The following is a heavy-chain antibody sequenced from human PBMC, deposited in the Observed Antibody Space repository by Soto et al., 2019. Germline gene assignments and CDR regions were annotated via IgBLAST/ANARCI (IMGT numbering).Heavy chain of an antibody. Sequence: QVQVEQSGAEVKKPGSSVKVSCKASGGTFSTAAISWVRQAPGQGLEWMGGIMPIFRTADYAQKFQGRVTNTAQESRTTAHIERRSLRSEDTAVYYCARDNDRPQLGGNYCYIMYVWGQGTMVTVS. CDR2: IMPIFRTA. V-gene: IGHV1-69*12. CDR3: ARDNDRPQLGGNYCYIMYV. D-gene: IGHD2-8*01. CDR1: GGTFSTAA. J-gene: IGHJ6*02.